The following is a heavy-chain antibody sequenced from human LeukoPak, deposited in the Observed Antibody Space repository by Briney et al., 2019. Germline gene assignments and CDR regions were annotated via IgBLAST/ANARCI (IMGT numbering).Heavy chain of an antibody. CDR3: FGSGSYSK. CDR1: GFTFSNSW. CDR2: IKPDGSQT. V-gene: IGHV3-7*01. Sequence: GGSLRLSCAASGFTFSNSWINWVRQALGKGLEWVANIKPDGSQTFYLDSVKGRFTVSRDNAKHSAYLQMNSLRAEDTAVYYCFGSGSYSKWDQGTLVTVSP. J-gene: IGHJ4*02. D-gene: IGHD3-10*01.